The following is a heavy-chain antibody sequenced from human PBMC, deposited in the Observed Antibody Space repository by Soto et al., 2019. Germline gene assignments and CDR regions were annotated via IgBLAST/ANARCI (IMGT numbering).Heavy chain of an antibody. CDR2: IYYSGST. J-gene: IGHJ6*02. Sequence: SETLSLTCTVSGGSISSYYWSWIRQPPGKGPEWIGYIYYSGSTNYNPSLKSRVTISVDTSKNQFSLKLSSVTAADTAVYYCARDTRVVAAQPPYYYYYYGMDVWGQGTTVTVSS. V-gene: IGHV4-59*01. D-gene: IGHD3-3*01. CDR1: GGSISSYY. CDR3: ARDTRVVAAQPPYYYYYYGMDV.